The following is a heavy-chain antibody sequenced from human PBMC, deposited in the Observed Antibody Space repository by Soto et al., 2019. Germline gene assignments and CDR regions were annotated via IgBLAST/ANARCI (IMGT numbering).Heavy chain of an antibody. J-gene: IGHJ4*02. CDR2: ISGSGGST. V-gene: IGHV3-23*01. CDR3: AKVYRSSWPDHLEY. D-gene: IGHD6-13*01. CDR1: GFTFSSYA. Sequence: PGGSLRLSCAASGFTFSSYAMSWVRQAPGKGLEWVSAISGSGGSTYYADSVKGRFTISRDTSKNTLYRQMSSLRREDTAVYYCAKVYRSSWPDHLEYGGQGSLVTVSA.